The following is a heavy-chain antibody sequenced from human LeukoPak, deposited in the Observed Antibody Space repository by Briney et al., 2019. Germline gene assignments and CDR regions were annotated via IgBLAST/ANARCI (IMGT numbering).Heavy chain of an antibody. V-gene: IGHV1-69*06. J-gene: IGHJ5*02. D-gene: IGHD3-16*02. CDR3: ARVSHDYVWGSYRYYWFDP. Sequence: ASVKVSCTASGGTFSSYAISWVRQAPGQGLEWMGGIIPIFGTANYAQKFQGRVTITADKSTSTAYMELSSLRSEDTAVYYCARVSHDYVWGSYRYYWFDPWGQGTLVTVSS. CDR1: GGTFSSYA. CDR2: IIPIFGTA.